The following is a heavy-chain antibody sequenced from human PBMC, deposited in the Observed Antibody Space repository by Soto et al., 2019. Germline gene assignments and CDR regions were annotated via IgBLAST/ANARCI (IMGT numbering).Heavy chain of an antibody. J-gene: IGHJ6*02. V-gene: IGHV1-69*01. CDR2: IITIFGTA. CDR1: GGTFSSYA. CDR3: ARDQSTAAGYGMDV. Sequence: QAQLVQSGAEVKKPGSSVRVSCKASGGTFSSYAISWVRQAPGQGLEWMGGIITIFGTANYAQKFQARVTITADGSTSTGYMELSSLRSEDTAVYYCARDQSTAAGYGMDVWGQGTTVTVSS. D-gene: IGHD6-6*01.